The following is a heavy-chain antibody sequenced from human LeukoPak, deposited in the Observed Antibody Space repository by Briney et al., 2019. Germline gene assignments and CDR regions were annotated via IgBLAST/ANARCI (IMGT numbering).Heavy chain of an antibody. Sequence: GGSLRLSCAASGFTFITYWMHWVRQAPGKGLVWVSSINSDGSTTTYADSVKGRFTISGDNAKNMVYLQMNSLRAEDTAVYYCARAFGSGSQVINYFDFWGQGTLVTVSS. D-gene: IGHD3-10*01. J-gene: IGHJ4*02. CDR3: ARAFGSGSQVINYFDF. V-gene: IGHV3-74*01. CDR2: INSDGSTT. CDR1: GFTFITYW.